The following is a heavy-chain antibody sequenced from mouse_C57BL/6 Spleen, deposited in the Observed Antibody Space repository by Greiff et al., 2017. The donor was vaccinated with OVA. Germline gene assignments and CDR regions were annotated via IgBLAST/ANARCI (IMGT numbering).Heavy chain of an antibody. J-gene: IGHJ1*03. CDR1: GFTFSDYY. Sequence: EVKLVESEGGLVQPGRSMKLSCTASGFTFSDYYMAWVRQVPEKGLEWVANINYDGSRTSYLDSLKSRFIISRDNAKNILYMQMSRLKSDDTATYYCARGGGYYGSSYWYFDDWGTGTTVTVSS. V-gene: IGHV5-16*01. CDR2: INYDGSRT. D-gene: IGHD1-1*01. CDR3: ARGGGYYGSSYWYFDD.